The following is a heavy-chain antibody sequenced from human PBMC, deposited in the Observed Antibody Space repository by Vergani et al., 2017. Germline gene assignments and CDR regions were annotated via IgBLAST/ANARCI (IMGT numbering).Heavy chain of an antibody. CDR2: IRPYTGHT. J-gene: IGHJ3*01. V-gene: IGHV1-18*01. CDR3: ARVAPSNSEVTPTAFDV. Sequence: QVQLVQSGAELKKPGASVSVSCKGSSHTFQTYGISWVRQAPGTGLEWMAWIRPYTGHTIYAQKFQDRVTMTADTSTNTAYMELRSLRSDDTAVYFCARVAPSNSEVTPTAFDVWGQGTMVTVSS. D-gene: IGHD1-1*01. CDR1: SHTFQTYG.